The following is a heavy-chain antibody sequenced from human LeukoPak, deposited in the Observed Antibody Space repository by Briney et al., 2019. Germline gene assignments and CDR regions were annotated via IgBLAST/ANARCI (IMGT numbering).Heavy chain of an antibody. D-gene: IGHD2-2*01. Sequence: GGSLRLSCAASGFTFSVSTMTWVRQAPGKGLEWVSSISPSGTDMYFAQSLKGRFNISRDNTWGTVSLQMSSLRVDDTAVYYCARADCRTASCFLDNWGQGTLVPVSS. J-gene: IGHJ4*02. CDR2: ISPSGTDM. CDR3: ARADCRTASCFLDN. V-gene: IGHV3-21*01. CDR1: GFTFSVST.